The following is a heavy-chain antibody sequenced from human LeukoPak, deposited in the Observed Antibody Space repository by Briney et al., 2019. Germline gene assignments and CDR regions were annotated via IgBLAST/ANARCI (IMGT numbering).Heavy chain of an antibody. CDR1: GFTFSSYE. V-gene: IGHV3-48*03. J-gene: IGHJ6*02. Sequence: GGSLRLSCAASGFTFSSYEMNWVRQAPGKGLEWVSYISSSGSTIYYADSVKGRFTISRDNAKNSLYLQMNSLRAEDTAVYYCARGDYGSGNWAYYYGMDVWGQGTTVTVSS. CDR2: ISSSGSTI. CDR3: ARGDYGSGNWAYYYGMDV. D-gene: IGHD3-10*01.